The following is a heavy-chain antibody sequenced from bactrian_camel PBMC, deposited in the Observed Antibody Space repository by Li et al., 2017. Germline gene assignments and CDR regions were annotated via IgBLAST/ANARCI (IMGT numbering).Heavy chain of an antibody. CDR1: GNYFYRYC. V-gene: IGHV3S25*01. Sequence: QLVESGGGSVQAGGSLTLACVASGNYFYRYCMAWFRQAPGKEREGVAAIYRHGDFTYYGDSVRGRFTIAQDNAKTTAYLQMTSLKPEDSAMYFCAAGQTCGNWWKASEFGYWGQGTQVTVS. D-gene: IGHD7*01. CDR2: IYRHGDFT. CDR3: AAGQTCGNWWKASEFGY. J-gene: IGHJ6*01.